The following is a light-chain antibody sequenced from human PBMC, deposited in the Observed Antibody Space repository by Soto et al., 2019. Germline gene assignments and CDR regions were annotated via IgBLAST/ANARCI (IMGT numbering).Light chain of an antibody. J-gene: IGKJ1*01. CDR2: DAS. V-gene: IGKV1-5*01. CDR1: QSISNW. CDR3: QHYNSFSLT. Sequence: IQMTQSPSTLSASVGDRVIVTCRASQSISNWLAWYQQKPGKAPKLLIYDASTLEGGVPSRFRGSGSGTEFTLTINNLQTDDFATYYCQHYNSFSLTFGPGTKVDIK.